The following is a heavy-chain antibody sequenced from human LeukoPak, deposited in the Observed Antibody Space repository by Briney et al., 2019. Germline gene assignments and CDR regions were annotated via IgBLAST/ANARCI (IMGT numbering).Heavy chain of an antibody. Sequence: ASVKVSCKASGYTFTTYYMHWVRQAPGQGLEWMGIINPSGGSTSYAQKFQGRVTMTRDTSPSTIYMELSSLRSEDTAVYYCARDGRYCGSTSCRLNWFDHWGQGALVTVSS. J-gene: IGHJ5*02. D-gene: IGHD2-2*01. CDR3: ARDGRYCGSTSCRLNWFDH. CDR1: GYTFTTYY. V-gene: IGHV1-46*01. CDR2: INPSGGST.